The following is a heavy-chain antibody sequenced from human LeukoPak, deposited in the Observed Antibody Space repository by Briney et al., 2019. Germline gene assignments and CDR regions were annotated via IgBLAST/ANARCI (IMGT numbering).Heavy chain of an antibody. V-gene: IGHV4-4*09. CDR3: ARPHSRTDFYAFDI. Sequence: SETLSLTCTVSGGSISDYYWSWIRQPPGTGLEWIGYIRTSGSTNYSPSLASRVTMSVDTSKNQISLKLRSVTAADTAVYYCARPHSRTDFYAFDIWCQGTMVTVST. D-gene: IGHD3/OR15-3a*01. J-gene: IGHJ3*02. CDR1: GGSISDYY. CDR2: IRTSGST.